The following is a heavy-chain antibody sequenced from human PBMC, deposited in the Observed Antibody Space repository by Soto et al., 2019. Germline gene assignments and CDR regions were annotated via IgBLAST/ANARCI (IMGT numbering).Heavy chain of an antibody. CDR3: ARRPLSGTYFAFDI. Sequence: SETLSLTCTVTGDSISSRSYYWGWIRQPPGKGLEWIGSIYYSGSTYNNPSLRSRVSMSIDTSKDQFSLKLKSVTAADTALYFCARRPLSGTYFAFDIWGQGTMVTVS. J-gene: IGHJ3*02. V-gene: IGHV4-39*01. CDR2: IYYSGST. D-gene: IGHD1-26*01. CDR1: GDSISSRSYY.